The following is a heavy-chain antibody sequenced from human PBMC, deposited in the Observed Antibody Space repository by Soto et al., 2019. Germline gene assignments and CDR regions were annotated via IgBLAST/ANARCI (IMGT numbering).Heavy chain of an antibody. Sequence: GGSLSLSCAASGFPFSSYDMHWVRQAPGKGLEWISYISVTSTTIHYADSVKGRFAISRDNAKNSLYLEMDSLRVEDTAVYYCARDGAMTGVFDYWGPGTLVTVSS. CDR2: ISVTSTTI. CDR1: GFPFSSYD. J-gene: IGHJ4*02. CDR3: ARDGAMTGVFDY. V-gene: IGHV3-48*01. D-gene: IGHD3-9*01.